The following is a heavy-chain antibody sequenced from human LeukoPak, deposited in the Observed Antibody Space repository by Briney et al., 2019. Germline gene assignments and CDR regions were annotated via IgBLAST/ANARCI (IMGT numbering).Heavy chain of an antibody. V-gene: IGHV3-7*01. Sequence: GGSLRLSCAASGFTFTIYYMTWVRQAPGKGLEWVASIKHDGSEKYYADSVKGRFTISKDNSKDTLFLQMNSLRAEDTAVYYCARDRRSYYGSGSSAPDYWGQGTLVTVSS. CDR2: IKHDGSEK. D-gene: IGHD3-10*01. J-gene: IGHJ4*02. CDR1: GFTFTIYY. CDR3: ARDRRSYYGSGSSAPDY.